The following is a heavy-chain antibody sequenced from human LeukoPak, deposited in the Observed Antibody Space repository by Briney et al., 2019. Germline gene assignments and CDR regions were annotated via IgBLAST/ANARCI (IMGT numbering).Heavy chain of an antibody. D-gene: IGHD2-15*01. V-gene: IGHV1-46*01. CDR1: GYTFTSYY. CDR2: INPSGGST. CDR3: ARDRETCSGGSCYPYYFDY. Sequence: GASVKVSCKASGYTFTSYYMHWVRQAPGQGLEWMGIINPSGGSTSYAQKFQGRVTMTRDMSTSTVYMELSSLRSEDTAVYYCARDRETCSGGSCYPYYFDYWGQGTLVTVSS. J-gene: IGHJ4*02.